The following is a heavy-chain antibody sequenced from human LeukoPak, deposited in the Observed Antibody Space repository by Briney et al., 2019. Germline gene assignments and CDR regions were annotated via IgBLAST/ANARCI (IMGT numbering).Heavy chain of an antibody. CDR1: GYTFTSYG. Sequence: ASVKVSCKASGYTFTSYGISWVRQAPGQGLEWMGWISAYNGNTNYAQKLHGRVTMTTDTSTSTAYMELRSLRSGDTAVYYCARVSYDSSGSWSVDYWGQGTLVTVSS. J-gene: IGHJ4*02. V-gene: IGHV1-18*01. CDR3: ARVSYDSSGSWSVDY. D-gene: IGHD3-22*01. CDR2: ISAYNGNT.